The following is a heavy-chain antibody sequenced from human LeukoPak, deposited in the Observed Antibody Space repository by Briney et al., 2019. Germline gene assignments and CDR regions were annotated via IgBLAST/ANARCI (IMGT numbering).Heavy chain of an antibody. D-gene: IGHD3-16*01. CDR3: ARDPSDDQGLDY. CDR1: GGSVSSNTAA. V-gene: IGHV6-1*01. CDR2: TYYRSKWYY. Sequence: SQTLSLTCAISGGSVSSNTAAWYWIRQSPSRGLEWLGRTYYRSKWYYEYAVSVRSRITINADTSKNQFSLQLNSVTPEDTAVYYCARDPSDDQGLDYWGQGTLVTVSS. J-gene: IGHJ4*02.